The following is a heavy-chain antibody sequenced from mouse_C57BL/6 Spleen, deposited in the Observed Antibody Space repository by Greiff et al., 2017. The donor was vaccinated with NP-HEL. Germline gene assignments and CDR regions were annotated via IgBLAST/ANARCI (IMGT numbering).Heavy chain of an antibody. CDR3: AREYYGAMDY. Sequence: VQLQQSGPELVKPGASVKISCKASGYSFTGYYMNWVKQSPEKSLEWIGEINPSTGGTTYNQKFKAKATLTVDKSSSTAYMQLKSLTSEDSAVYYCAREYYGAMDYWGQGTSVTVSS. CDR2: INPSTGGT. J-gene: IGHJ4*01. D-gene: IGHD1-1*01. CDR1: GYSFTGYY. V-gene: IGHV1-42*01.